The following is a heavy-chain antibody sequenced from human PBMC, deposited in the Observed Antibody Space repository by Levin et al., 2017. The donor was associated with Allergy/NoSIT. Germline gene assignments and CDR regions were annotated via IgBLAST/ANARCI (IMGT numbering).Heavy chain of an antibody. J-gene: IGHJ4*02. D-gene: IGHD2-15*01. V-gene: IGHV3-23*01. CDR1: GFTFTRYA. CDR2: ISGSLANT. Sequence: GESLKISCAASGFTFTRYAMAWVRQAPGKGLEWVSVISGSLANTYHADSVKGRFTISRDNHKNMLYLQMNSLRDEDTAVYYCAKDCGWDCRGSQSYYFDDWGQGTLVTVSS. CDR3: AKDCGWDCRGSQSYYFDD.